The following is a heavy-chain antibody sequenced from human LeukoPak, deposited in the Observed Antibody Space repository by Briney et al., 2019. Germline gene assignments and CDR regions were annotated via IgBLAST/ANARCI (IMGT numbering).Heavy chain of an antibody. CDR3: ARVRRVCSGGSCKPLDY. Sequence: GGSLRLSCAASGFTFSSYAMHWVRQAPGKGLEWVAVISYDGSNKYYADSVKGRFTISRDNSKNTLYLQMNSLRAEDTAVYYCARVRRVCSGGSCKPLDYWGQGTLVTVSS. CDR2: ISYDGSNK. D-gene: IGHD2-15*01. CDR1: GFTFSSYA. V-gene: IGHV3-30-3*01. J-gene: IGHJ4*02.